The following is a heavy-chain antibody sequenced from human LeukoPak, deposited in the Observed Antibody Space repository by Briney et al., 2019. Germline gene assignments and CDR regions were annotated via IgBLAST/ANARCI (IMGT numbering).Heavy chain of an antibody. CDR1: GGSFSDYF. CDR2: INHGGGT. V-gene: IGHV4-34*01. D-gene: IGHD3-22*01. J-gene: IGHJ3*02. Sequence: SETLSLTCAVYGGSFSDYFWNWIRQPPGKGLEWIGEINHGGGTRYNPSLKSRATISVDTSKKQFSLNLTSVTAADTAVYYCATTWDSSGYGLGAFDIWGQGTMVTVSS. CDR3: ATTWDSSGYGLGAFDI.